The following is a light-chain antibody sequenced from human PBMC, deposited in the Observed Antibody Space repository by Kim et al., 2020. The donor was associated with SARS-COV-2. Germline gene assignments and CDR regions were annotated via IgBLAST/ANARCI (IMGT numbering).Light chain of an antibody. CDR3: QSADNRGTYWV. V-gene: IGLV3-25*03. CDR1: ALTNQY. J-gene: IGLJ3*02. CDR2: KDN. Sequence: SYELTQPPSVSVSPGQTARITCSGDALTNQYSYWYQQKPGQAPMLVIYKDNERPSGISERFSGSSSGTIVTLTISGVQAEDEADYYCQSADNRGTYWVFGGGTQLTVL.